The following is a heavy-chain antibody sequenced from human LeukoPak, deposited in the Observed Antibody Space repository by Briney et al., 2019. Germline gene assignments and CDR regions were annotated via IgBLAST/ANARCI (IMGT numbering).Heavy chain of an antibody. J-gene: IGHJ3*02. Sequence: GGSLRLSCAASGSTFSSYWMSWVRQAPGKGLEWVANIKQDGSEKYYVDSVKGRFTISRDNAKNSLYLQMNSLRAEDTAVYYCARVGRVLVRYFDWLYPPTGDAFDIWGQGQWSPSLQ. CDR1: GSTFSSYW. CDR3: ARVGRVLVRYFDWLYPPTGDAFDI. V-gene: IGHV3-7*01. D-gene: IGHD3-9*01. CDR2: IKQDGSEK.